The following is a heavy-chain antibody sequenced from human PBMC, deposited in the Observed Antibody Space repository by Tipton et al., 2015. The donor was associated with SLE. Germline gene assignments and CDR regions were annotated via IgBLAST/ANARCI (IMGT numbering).Heavy chain of an antibody. V-gene: IGHV4-4*08. D-gene: IGHD3-10*01. CDR3: ASGGYGSGSHYLGGWFDP. Sequence: TLSLTCTVSGGSISSYYWSWIRQSPGKGLEWIGYIYTSGSTNYNPSLKSRVTISADTSKNQFSLKLSSVTAAETAVYYCASGGYGSGSHYLGGWFDPWGRGTLVTVSS. J-gene: IGHJ5*02. CDR1: GGSISSYY. CDR2: IYTSGST.